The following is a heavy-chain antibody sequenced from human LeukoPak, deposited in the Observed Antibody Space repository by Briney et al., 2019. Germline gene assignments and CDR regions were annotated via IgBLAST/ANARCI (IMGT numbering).Heavy chain of an antibody. CDR2: IYTDGTGT. D-gene: IGHD3-10*01. CDR1: GFTFSNYW. V-gene: IGHV3-74*01. J-gene: IGHJ5*01. CDR3: ARGPLHYASGTYFRADS. Sequence: GGSLRLSCAVSGFTFSNYWIDWVRQAPGKGLVWVSRIYTDGTGTTYADSVKGRFTISRDNAKSTLYLQMNSLTVEDTAVYYCARGPLHYASGTYFRADSWGPGTLVTVSS.